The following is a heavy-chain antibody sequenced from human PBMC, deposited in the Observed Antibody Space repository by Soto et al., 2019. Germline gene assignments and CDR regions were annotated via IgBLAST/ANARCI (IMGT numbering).Heavy chain of an antibody. Sequence: TGGSLRLSCAASGFTFSSYSINWVRQAPGKGLEWVSSISSTGSYIYYADSVKGRFTISRDNAKNSLYLQMNSLRAEDTAVYYCARDHGYTSGYFDYWGQGTLVTVSS. J-gene: IGHJ4*02. CDR3: ARDHGYTSGYFDY. CDR1: GFTFSSYS. D-gene: IGHD5-12*01. CDR2: ISSTGSYI. V-gene: IGHV3-21*01.